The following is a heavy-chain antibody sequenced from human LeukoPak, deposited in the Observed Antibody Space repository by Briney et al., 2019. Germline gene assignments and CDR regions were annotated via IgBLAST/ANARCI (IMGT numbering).Heavy chain of an antibody. V-gene: IGHV1-2*02. J-gene: IGHJ3*02. CDR1: GYTFTGYY. CDR2: INPNSGGT. CDR3: ARVAYYDSSGYYSPDAFDI. D-gene: IGHD3-22*01. Sequence: GASVKVSCKASGYTFTGYYMHWVRQAPGQGLEWMGWINPNSGGTNYAQKFQGRVTMTRDTSISTAYMELSRLRSDDTAVYYCARVAYYDSSGYYSPDAFDIWGRGTMVTVSS.